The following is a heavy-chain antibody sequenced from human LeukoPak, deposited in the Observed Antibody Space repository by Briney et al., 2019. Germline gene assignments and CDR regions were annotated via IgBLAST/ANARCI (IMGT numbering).Heavy chain of an antibody. V-gene: IGHV3-21*01. J-gene: IGHJ4*02. CDR1: GFTFSNYD. CDR3: ARGVGVTIRTSNFDY. Sequence: GGSLRLSCAASGFTFSNYDMSWVRQAPGKGLEWVSSISTTSDYIYFAGSVKGRFTVSRDNAKNSLFLQMNSLRAEDTAVYYCARGVGVTIRTSNFDYWGQGTLVTASS. D-gene: IGHD1-26*01. CDR2: ISTTSDYI.